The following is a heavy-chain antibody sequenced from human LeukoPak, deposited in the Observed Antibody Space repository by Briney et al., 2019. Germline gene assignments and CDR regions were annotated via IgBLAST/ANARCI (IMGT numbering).Heavy chain of an antibody. J-gene: IGHJ4*02. CDR3: ARDGAYGSGSPIAHFDY. D-gene: IGHD3-10*01. CDR1: GFTFSNYA. Sequence: GGSLRLSCAASGFTFSNYAMSWVRQAPGKGLEWVSAISGSASSTYHADSVKGRFTISRDNSKNTLYLQMNSLRAEDTAVYYCARDGAYGSGSPIAHFDYWGQGTLVTVSS. V-gene: IGHV3-23*01. CDR2: ISGSASST.